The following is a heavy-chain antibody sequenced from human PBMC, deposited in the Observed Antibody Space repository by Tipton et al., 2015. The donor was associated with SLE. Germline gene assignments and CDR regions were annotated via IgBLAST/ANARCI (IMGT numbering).Heavy chain of an antibody. Sequence: TLSLTCTVSGGSISVSSYYWGWIRQPPGKGLEWIGSIYYSGSTYYNPSLKSRVTISVDTSKNQFSLKMTSVTAADTAVYYCARLGGAGDLYYYYMDVWGKGTTVTVSS. CDR2: IYYSGST. J-gene: IGHJ6*03. CDR3: ARLGGAGDLYYYYMDV. CDR1: GGSISVSSYY. V-gene: IGHV4-39*07. D-gene: IGHD7-27*01.